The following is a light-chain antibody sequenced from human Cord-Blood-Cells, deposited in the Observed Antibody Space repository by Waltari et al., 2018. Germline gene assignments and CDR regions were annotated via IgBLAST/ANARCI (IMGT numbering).Light chain of an antibody. CDR3: QQYYSTPSIT. J-gene: IGKJ5*01. V-gene: IGKV4-1*01. CDR2: WAS. Sequence: DIVMTQSPDSLAVSLAEWATITCNSSQCVLYSSNNKNYLAWYQQKPGQPPKLLIYWASTRESGVPDRFSGSGSGTDFTLTISSLQAEDVAVYYCQQYYSTPSITFGQGTRLEIK. CDR1: QCVLYSSNNKNY.